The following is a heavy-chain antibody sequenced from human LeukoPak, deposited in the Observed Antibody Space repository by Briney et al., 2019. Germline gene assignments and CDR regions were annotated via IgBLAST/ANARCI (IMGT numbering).Heavy chain of an antibody. V-gene: IGHV3-48*04. CDR1: GFTFSSYS. D-gene: IGHD1-26*01. Sequence: GGSLRLSCAASGFTFSSYSMNWVRQAPGKGLEWVSYISSSSSTIYYADSVKGRFTISRDNAKNSLYLQMNSLRAEDTAVYYCARMSGSYKLDYWGQGTLVTVSS. CDR3: ARMSGSYKLDY. J-gene: IGHJ4*02. CDR2: ISSSSSTI.